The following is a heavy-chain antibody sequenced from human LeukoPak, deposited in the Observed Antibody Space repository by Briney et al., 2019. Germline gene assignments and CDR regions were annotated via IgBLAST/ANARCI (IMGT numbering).Heavy chain of an antibody. CDR2: IKQDGSEK. D-gene: IGHD3-3*01. V-gene: IGHV3-7*01. CDR1: GFTFSSYW. J-gene: IGHJ6*03. CDR3: ARLDDFWSGYWGNYYYYMDV. Sequence: GGSLRLSCAASGFTFSSYWMSWVRQAPGKGLEWVANIKQDGSEKYYVDSVKGRFTISRDDAKNSLYLQMNSLRAEDTAVYYCARLDDFWSGYWGNYYYYMDVWGKGTTVTVSS.